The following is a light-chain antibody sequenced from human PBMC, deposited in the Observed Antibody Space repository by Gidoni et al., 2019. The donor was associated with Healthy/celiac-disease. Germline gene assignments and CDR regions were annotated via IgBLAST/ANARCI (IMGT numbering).Light chain of an antibody. V-gene: IGKV4-1*01. Sequence: DIVLTQSPDSLAVSLGERATINCNSSQSVLYSSNNKNYFAWYQQKPGQPPKLLIYWASSRESGVPDRFSGSGSGTDFTLTISSLQAEDMAVYYCQQYYSTPLTFGGGTKVEIK. CDR3: QQYYSTPLT. CDR1: QSVLYSSNNKNY. J-gene: IGKJ4*01. CDR2: WAS.